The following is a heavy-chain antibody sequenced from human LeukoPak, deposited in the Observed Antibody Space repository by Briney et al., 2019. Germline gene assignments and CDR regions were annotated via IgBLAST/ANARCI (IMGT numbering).Heavy chain of an antibody. D-gene: IGHD1-26*01. J-gene: IGHJ5*02. CDR2: INTYSGNT. CDR1: GYIFTNYG. CDR3: ARGEDTALVRFDP. V-gene: IGHV1-18*01. Sequence: ASVKVSCKASGYIFTNYGISWVRQAPGQGLEWMGWINTYSGNTVYAQKLQGRVTMTTDTSTTTAYMELRSLKSDDTAVYYCARGEDTALVRFDPWGQGTLVTVSS.